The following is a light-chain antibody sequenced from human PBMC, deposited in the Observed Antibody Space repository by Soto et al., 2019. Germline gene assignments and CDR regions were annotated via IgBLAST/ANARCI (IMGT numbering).Light chain of an antibody. CDR2: DAS. Sequence: EIVLTQSPATLSLSPGERATLSCRASQSLDSYLAWYQQKPGQPPRLLIYDASSRATGIPARFSGSGSGTDFTLTISSPESEDFALYYCQQRSAWPITFGGGTKVEIK. CDR1: QSLDSY. CDR3: QQRSAWPIT. J-gene: IGKJ4*01. V-gene: IGKV3-11*01.